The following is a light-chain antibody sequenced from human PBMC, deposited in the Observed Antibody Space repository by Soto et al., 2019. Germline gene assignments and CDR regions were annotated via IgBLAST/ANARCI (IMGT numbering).Light chain of an antibody. Sequence: DIVMTQSPDSLAVSLGERTTINCKSSQSVLYSSNNKNFVAWYQQKPGQSPKLLIYWASSRISGVPDRFSGSGSGTDFTLTITSLQAEDVAVYYCQQLYSSPFTFGQGTKLEIK. CDR1: QSVLYSSNNKNF. CDR3: QQLYSSPFT. V-gene: IGKV4-1*01. J-gene: IGKJ2*01. CDR2: WAS.